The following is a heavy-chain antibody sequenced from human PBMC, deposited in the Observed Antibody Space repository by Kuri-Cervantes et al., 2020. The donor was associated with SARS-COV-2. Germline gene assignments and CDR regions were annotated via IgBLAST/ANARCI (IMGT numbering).Heavy chain of an antibody. CDR3: ARSRAMIVAQADAFDI. CDR2: IYYSGST. CDR1: GGSISSSSYY. V-gene: IGHV4-39*01. D-gene: IGHD3-22*01. Sequence: SETLSLTCTVPGGSISSSSYYWGWIRQPPGKGLAWIGSIYYSGSTYYNPSLQSRVTISVDTSKNQFSLKLSSVTAADTAVYYCARSRAMIVAQADAFDIWGQGAMVTVSS. J-gene: IGHJ3*02.